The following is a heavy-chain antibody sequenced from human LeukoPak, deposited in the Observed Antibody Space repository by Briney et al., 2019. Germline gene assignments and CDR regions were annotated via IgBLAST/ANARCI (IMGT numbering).Heavy chain of an antibody. CDR1: GGTFSSYA. CDR2: IIPILGIA. J-gene: IGHJ5*02. Sequence: ASVKVSCKASGGTFSSYAISWVRQAPGQGLEWMGRIIPILGIANYAQKFQGRVTITADKSTSTAYMELSSLRSEDTAVYYCARVRAAAGTEGVFDPWGQGALVTVSS. D-gene: IGHD6-13*01. V-gene: IGHV1-69*04. CDR3: ARVRAAAGTEGVFDP.